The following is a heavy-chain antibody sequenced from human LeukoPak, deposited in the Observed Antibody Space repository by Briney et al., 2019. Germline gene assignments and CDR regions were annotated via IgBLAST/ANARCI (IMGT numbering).Heavy chain of an antibody. V-gene: IGHV3-7*01. CDR2: IRGDGSEK. Sequence: GGSLRLSCAASGFTFSSYWMSWDRQAPGKGLEWVASIRGDGSEKYYVDSVKGRFTISRDNAKNSLYLQMNSLRAEDTAVYYCARDRGWRSSGYYLYYFDFWGQGTLVTVSS. CDR3: ARDRGWRSSGYYLYYFDF. CDR1: GFTFSSYW. J-gene: IGHJ4*02. D-gene: IGHD3-22*01.